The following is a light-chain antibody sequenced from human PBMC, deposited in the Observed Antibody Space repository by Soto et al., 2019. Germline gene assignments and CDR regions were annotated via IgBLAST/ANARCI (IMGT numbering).Light chain of an antibody. J-gene: IGKJ1*01. CDR2: GAS. Sequence: EIVMTQSPATLSVSPGERATLSCRASQSVSSKLAWYQQKPGQAPMLLIYGASTRATGTPARFSGSGSGTEFTLTISSLQSEDFAVYYCQQYNNWPPWTFGQGTKVEIK. CDR1: QSVSSK. CDR3: QQYNNWPPWT. V-gene: IGKV3-15*01.